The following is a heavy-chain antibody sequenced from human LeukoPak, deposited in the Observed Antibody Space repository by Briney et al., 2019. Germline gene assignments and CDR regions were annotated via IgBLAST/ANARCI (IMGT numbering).Heavy chain of an antibody. CDR3: ARDTASYSSGYYYGY. V-gene: IGHV3-7*01. Sequence: PGGSLRLSCTASGFSFSSYEMNWVRQAPGKGLEWVANIKQDGSEKYYVDSVKGRFTISRDNAKNSLYLQMNSLRAEDTAVYYCARDTASYSSGYYYGYWGQGTLVTVSS. CDR1: GFSFSSYE. J-gene: IGHJ4*02. D-gene: IGHD3-22*01. CDR2: IKQDGSEK.